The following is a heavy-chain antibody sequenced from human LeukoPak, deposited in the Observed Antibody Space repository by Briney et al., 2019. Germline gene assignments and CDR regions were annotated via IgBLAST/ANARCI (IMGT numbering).Heavy chain of an antibody. J-gene: IGHJ3*02. CDR1: GFTFGNYG. D-gene: IGHD2-2*01. CDR2: INWNGGST. CDR3: ARVKSVVHDAFDI. V-gene: IGHV3-20*04. Sequence: PGGSLRLSCAASGFTFGNYGMSWVRQAPGKGLEWVSGINWNGGSTGYADSVEGRFTISRDNAKNSQYLQMNSLRVEDTALYYCARVKSVVHDAFDIWGQGTMVTVSS.